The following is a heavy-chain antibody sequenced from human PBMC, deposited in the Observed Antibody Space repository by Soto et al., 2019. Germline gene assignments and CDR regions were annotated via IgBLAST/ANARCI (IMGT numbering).Heavy chain of an antibody. CDR1: GDSVSSNSAA. Sequence: TLSLTCAISGDSVSSNSAAWNWIRQSPSRGLEWLGRTYYRSKWYNDYAVSVKSRITINPDTSKNQFSLQLNSVTPEDTAVYYCARNYDFWSGYPYGMDVWGQGTTVTVSS. CDR3: ARNYDFWSGYPYGMDV. V-gene: IGHV6-1*01. CDR2: TYYRSKWYN. D-gene: IGHD3-3*01. J-gene: IGHJ6*02.